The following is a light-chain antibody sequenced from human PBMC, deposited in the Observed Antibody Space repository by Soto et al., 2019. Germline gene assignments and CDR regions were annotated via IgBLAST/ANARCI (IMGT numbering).Light chain of an antibody. Sequence: QSVLTQPPSASGTPGQRVTISCSGSNSNIGSNTVNWYQQLPGTAPKLLIYSDNQRPSGVPDRCSCSKSGTSGTLDITGLQTGDDADYYCATWDGSLRAEVFGGGTKVTVL. V-gene: IGLV1-44*01. CDR2: SDN. J-gene: IGLJ2*01. CDR1: NSNIGSNT. CDR3: ATWDGSLRAEV.